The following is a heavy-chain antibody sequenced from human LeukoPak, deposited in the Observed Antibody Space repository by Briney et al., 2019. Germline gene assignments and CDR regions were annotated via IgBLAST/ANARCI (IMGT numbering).Heavy chain of an antibody. D-gene: IGHD6-6*01. CDR2: IYPGDSDT. Sequence: GESLKISCKGSGYSFTSYWIGWVRQMPGKGLEWMGIIYPGDSDTRYSPSFQGQVTISADKSISTAYLQWSSLKASDTAMYYCARQAQQLVEYNWFDPWGQGTLVTVSS. CDR3: ARQAQQLVEYNWFDP. CDR1: GYSFTSYW. V-gene: IGHV5-51*01. J-gene: IGHJ5*02.